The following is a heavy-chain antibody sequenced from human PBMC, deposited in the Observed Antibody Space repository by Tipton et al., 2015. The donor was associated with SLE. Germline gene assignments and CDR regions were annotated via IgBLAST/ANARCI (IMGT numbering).Heavy chain of an antibody. Sequence: SGFTFSSYGMHWVRQAPGKGLEWVAVIWYDGSNKYYADSVKGRFTISRDNSKNTLYLQMNSLRAEDTAVYYCARDSSGSYYMDVWGKGTTVTVSS. V-gene: IGHV3-33*01. J-gene: IGHJ6*03. CDR2: IWYDGSNK. CDR1: GFTFSSYG. CDR3: ARDSSGSYYMDV. D-gene: IGHD2/OR15-2a*01.